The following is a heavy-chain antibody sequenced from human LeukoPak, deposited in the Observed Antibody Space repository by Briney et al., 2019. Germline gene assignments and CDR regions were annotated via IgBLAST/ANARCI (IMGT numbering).Heavy chain of an antibody. CDR3: ARDPVNSRSYRPSYNWFDP. V-gene: IGHV4-61*02. CDR2: IYTSGST. CDR1: GGSISSGSYY. J-gene: IGHJ5*02. Sequence: SETLSLTCTVSGGSISSGSYYWSWIRQPAGKGLEWIGRIYTSGSTNYNPSLKSRVTISVDTSKNQFSLKLSSVTAADTAVYYCARDPVNSRSYRPSYNWFDPWGQGTLVTVSS. D-gene: IGHD1-26*01.